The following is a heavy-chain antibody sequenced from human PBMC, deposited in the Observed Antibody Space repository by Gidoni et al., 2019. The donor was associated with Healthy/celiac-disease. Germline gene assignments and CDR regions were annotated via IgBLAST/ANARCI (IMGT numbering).Heavy chain of an antibody. CDR3: ARSIAAAGTKYYDYYGMDV. V-gene: IGHV4-30-2*01. CDR2: IYHSGST. J-gene: IGHJ6*02. Sequence: QLQLQESGSGLVKPSQTLSLTCAVSGGAISTGGYSWSWLRQPPGKGLEWIGYIYHSGSTYYNPSLKSRVTIAVDRSKNQFSLKLSSVTAADTAVYYCARSIAAAGTKYYDYYGMDVWGQGTTVTVSS. CDR1: GGAISTGGYS. D-gene: IGHD6-13*01.